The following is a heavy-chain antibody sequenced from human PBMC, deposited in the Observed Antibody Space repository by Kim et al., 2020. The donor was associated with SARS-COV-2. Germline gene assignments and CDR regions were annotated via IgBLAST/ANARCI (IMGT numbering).Heavy chain of an antibody. CDR1: GYTFTSYD. D-gene: IGHD5-12*01. CDR3: ASGARYSGYDYAY. CDR2: MNPNRCNT. J-gene: IGHJ4*02. V-gene: IGHV1-8*01. Sequence: ASVKVSCKASGYTFTSYDINWVRQATRQGLAWMGWMNPNRCNTGYAQKLQGRVNIIRNTSISTAYMELSSMRSEDPAVYYCASGARYSGYDYAYWGQGTLVTISS.